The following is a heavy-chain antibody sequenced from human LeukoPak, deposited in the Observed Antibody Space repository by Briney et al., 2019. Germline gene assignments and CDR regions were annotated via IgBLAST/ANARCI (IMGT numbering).Heavy chain of an antibody. CDR2: IYYSGST. CDR1: GFTFSSYS. CDR3: ARDLFCSSTSCYWGGFDY. Sequence: GSLRLSCAASGFTFSSYSMNWVRQAPGKGLESTGYIYYSGSTNYNPSLKSRVTISVDTSKNQFSLNLSSVTAADTAVYYCARDLFCSSTSCYWGGFDYWGQGTLVTVSS. D-gene: IGHD2-2*01. J-gene: IGHJ4*02. V-gene: IGHV4-59*01.